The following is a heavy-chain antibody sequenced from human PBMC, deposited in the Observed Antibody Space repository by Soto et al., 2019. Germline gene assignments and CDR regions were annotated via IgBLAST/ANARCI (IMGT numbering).Heavy chain of an antibody. CDR1: GFTFSSYA. Sequence: GGSLRLSCAASGFTFSSYAMSWVRQAPGKGLEWVSAISGSGGSTYYADSVKGRFTISRDNSKNTLYLQMNSLRAEDTAVYYCAKYVETMVRGVRLKYYFDYWGQGTLVTVSS. J-gene: IGHJ4*02. V-gene: IGHV3-23*01. CDR3: AKYVETMVRGVRLKYYFDY. D-gene: IGHD3-10*01. CDR2: ISGSGGST.